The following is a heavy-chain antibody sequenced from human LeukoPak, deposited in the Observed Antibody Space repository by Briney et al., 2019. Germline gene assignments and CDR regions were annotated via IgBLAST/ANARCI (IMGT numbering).Heavy chain of an antibody. D-gene: IGHD3-10*01. CDR1: GGSISSYY. CDR2: IYYSGST. Sequence: PSETLSLTCTVSGGSISSYYWSWIRQPPGKGLEWIGYIYYSGSTNYNPSLKGRVTISVDTSKNQFSLKLSSVTAADTAVYYCARRIYYGSGSYYPHYGMDVWGQGTTVTVSS. V-gene: IGHV4-59*08. CDR3: ARRIYYGSGSYYPHYGMDV. J-gene: IGHJ6*02.